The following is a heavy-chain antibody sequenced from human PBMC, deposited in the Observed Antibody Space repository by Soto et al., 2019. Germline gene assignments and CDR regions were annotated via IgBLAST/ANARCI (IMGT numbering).Heavy chain of an antibody. D-gene: IGHD3-3*01. CDR2: IYYSGST. V-gene: IGHV4-61*01. Sequence: SETLSLTCTVSGGSVSSGSYYWSWIRQPPGKGLEWIGYIYYSGSTNYNPSLKSRVTISVDTSKNQFSLKLSSVTAADTAVYYCARAGYDFWSGYYSDYWGQGTLVTVSS. J-gene: IGHJ4*02. CDR1: GGSVSSGSYY. CDR3: ARAGYDFWSGYYSDY.